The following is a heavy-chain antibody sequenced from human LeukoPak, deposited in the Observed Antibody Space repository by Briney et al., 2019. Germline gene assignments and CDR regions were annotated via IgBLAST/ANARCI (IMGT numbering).Heavy chain of an antibody. CDR1: GFTFSSYA. D-gene: IGHD4-23*01. J-gene: IGHJ4*02. CDR2: ISGIGGST. V-gene: IGHV3-23*01. CDR3: AKVPRTTVVTPYYFDY. Sequence: GGSLRLSCAASGFTFSSYAMTWVRQAPGKGLEWVSAISGIGGSTYYADSVKGRFTISRDNSKSTLYLQMNSLRAEDTAVYYCAKVPRTTVVTPYYFDYWGQGTLVTVSS.